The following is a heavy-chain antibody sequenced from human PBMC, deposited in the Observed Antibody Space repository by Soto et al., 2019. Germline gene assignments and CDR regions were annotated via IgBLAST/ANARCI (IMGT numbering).Heavy chain of an antibody. CDR3: ANSLRGYGGKGVRRDY. J-gene: IGHJ4*02. V-gene: IGHV3-23*01. CDR2: ISGSGGST. CDR1: GFTFSSYA. Sequence: EVQLLESGGGLVQPGGSLRLSCAASGFTFSSYAMSWVRQAPGKGLEWVSAISGSGGSTYYADSVKGRFTISRDNSKNTLYLQMNSLRAEDTAVYYCANSLRGYGGKGVRRDYWGQGTLVTVSS. D-gene: IGHD2-15*01.